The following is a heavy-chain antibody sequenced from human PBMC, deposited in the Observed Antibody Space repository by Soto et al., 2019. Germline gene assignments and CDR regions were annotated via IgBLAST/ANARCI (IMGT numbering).Heavy chain of an antibody. CDR1: GFSVSSTY. CDR2: IYSGGNT. V-gene: IGHV3-53*01. CDR3: AKDRFNQPDHREASLPYYMDV. J-gene: IGHJ6*03. Sequence: GGSLRLSCAASGFSVSSTYLSWVRQAPGKGLEWVSLIYSGGNTHYADSVKGRSTISRDNSKNTLYLQMNSLRAEDTAVYYCAKDRFNQPDHREASLPYYMDVWGKGTTVTVSS. D-gene: IGHD2-2*01.